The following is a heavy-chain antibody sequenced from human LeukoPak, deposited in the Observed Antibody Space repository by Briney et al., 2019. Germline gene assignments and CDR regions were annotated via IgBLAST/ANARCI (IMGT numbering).Heavy chain of an antibody. D-gene: IGHD6-19*01. CDR2: ISYDGSNK. J-gene: IGHJ4*02. Sequence: GGSLRLSCAASGFTFSSYAMHWVRQAPGKGLEWVAVISYDGSNKYYADSVKGRFTISRDNSENTLYLQMNSLRAEDTAVYYCARDGTRYSSGWSPDFDYWGQGTLVTVSS. CDR1: GFTFSSYA. V-gene: IGHV3-30*04. CDR3: ARDGTRYSSGWSPDFDY.